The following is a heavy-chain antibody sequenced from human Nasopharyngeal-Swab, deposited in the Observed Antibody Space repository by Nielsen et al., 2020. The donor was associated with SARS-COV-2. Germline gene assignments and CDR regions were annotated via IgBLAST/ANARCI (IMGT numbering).Heavy chain of an antibody. J-gene: IGHJ1*01. CDR3: ARDLGGGYCTTTNCPGS. D-gene: IGHD2-2*01. V-gene: IGHV3-21*01. CDR1: GFTFSSHS. CDR2: ISSGSDSI. Sequence: GESLKISCAASGFTFSSHSMIWVRQAPGKGLEWLSSISSGSDSIPHADSVKGRFTTSRDNAKNSLYLQMNSLRAEDTAVYYCARDLGGGYCTTTNCPGSWGQGTLVTVSS.